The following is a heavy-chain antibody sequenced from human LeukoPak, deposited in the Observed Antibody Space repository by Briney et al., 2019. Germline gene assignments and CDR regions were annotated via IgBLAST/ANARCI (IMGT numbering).Heavy chain of an antibody. J-gene: IGHJ5*02. D-gene: IGHD3-10*01. CDR2: ISSSGSTI. CDR1: GFTFSSYE. Sequence: PGGSLRLSCAASGFTFSSYEMNWVRQAPGKGLEWVSYISSSGSTIYYADSVKGRFTISRDNAKNSLYLQMNSRRAEDTAVYYCARFGYGSWFDPWGQGTLVSVFS. V-gene: IGHV3-48*03. CDR3: ARFGYGSWFDP.